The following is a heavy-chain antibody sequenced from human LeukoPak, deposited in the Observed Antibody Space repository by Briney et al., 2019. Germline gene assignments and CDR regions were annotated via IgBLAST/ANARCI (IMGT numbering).Heavy chain of an antibody. CDR1: GYTFTGYY. CDR2: INPNSGVT. D-gene: IGHD3-16*02. CDR3: ARLSTPNLYYFDY. Sequence: ASEKVSCKASGYTFTGYYMRWVRQAPGQGLEWMGWINPNSGVTYYAQKFQGRVSMTRDTSISTAYMEVSRLRSDDSALYYCARLSTPNLYYFDYWGQGTLVTVSS. J-gene: IGHJ4*02. V-gene: IGHV1-2*02.